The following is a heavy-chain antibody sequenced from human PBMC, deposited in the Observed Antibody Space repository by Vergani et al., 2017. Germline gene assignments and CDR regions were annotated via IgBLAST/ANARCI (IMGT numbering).Heavy chain of an antibody. V-gene: IGHV5-51*01. J-gene: IGHJ4*02. CDR1: GYTFTNYW. CDR2: IFPGDADT. D-gene: IGHD3-16*01. Sequence: EVRLVQSGPEVKKPGESVKISCETSGYTFTNYWVAWVRQRPGKGLEWMGLIFPGDADTRYSPSFEGQVTISADTSTSTAYVQWPSLKGSDTAVYFCAGLPRGLGGMSLEYWGEGAVVTVSS. CDR3: AGLPRGLGGMSLEY.